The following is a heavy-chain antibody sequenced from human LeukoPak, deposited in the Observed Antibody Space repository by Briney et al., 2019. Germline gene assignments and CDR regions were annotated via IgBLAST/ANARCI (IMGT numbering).Heavy chain of an antibody. J-gene: IGHJ6*03. D-gene: IGHD3-16*01. CDR3: AKEGDQLRGYLDA. Sequence: PGGSLRLSCTASGFMFSRLGMQWVRQAPGEGLEWVAMIWHDGSVEEYADSVKGRFTIARDNSQNTLYLQMNSLRDDDTAVYSCAKEGDQLRGYLDAWGKGTTVTVSS. CDR2: IWHDGSVE. CDR1: GFMFSRLG. V-gene: IGHV3-33*06.